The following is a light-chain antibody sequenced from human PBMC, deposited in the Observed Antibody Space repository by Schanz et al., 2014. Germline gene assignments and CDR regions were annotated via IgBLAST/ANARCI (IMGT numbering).Light chain of an antibody. CDR2: VNSDGSH. CDR3: QTWGTGIRV. V-gene: IGLV4-69*01. CDR1: SGHNNYA. J-gene: IGLJ3*02. Sequence: QLVLTQSPSASASLGASVKLTCTLSSGHNNYAIAWHQQQPEKGPRYLMKVNSDGSHTKGDGIPDRFSGSSSGAERYLTISSLQSEDEADYFCQTWGTGIRVFGGGTKLTVL.